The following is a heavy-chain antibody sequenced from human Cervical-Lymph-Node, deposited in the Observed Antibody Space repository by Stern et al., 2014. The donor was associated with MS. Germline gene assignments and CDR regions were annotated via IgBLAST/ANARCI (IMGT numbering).Heavy chain of an antibody. CDR1: GFTVSNNY. D-gene: IGHD3-3*01. V-gene: IGHV3-53*01. CDR2: IYTGAST. Sequence: EVQLVESGGGLIQPGGSLRLSCAAPGFTVSNNYMSWVRQAPGKGLEWVSLIYTGASTYYAGAVKGRFTISRTSSKNKLFLQMTSLRAEDTAVYYCARAIFGVNTAAMAPDAFDTWGQGTMVTVSS. J-gene: IGHJ3*02. CDR3: ARAIFGVNTAAMAPDAFDT.